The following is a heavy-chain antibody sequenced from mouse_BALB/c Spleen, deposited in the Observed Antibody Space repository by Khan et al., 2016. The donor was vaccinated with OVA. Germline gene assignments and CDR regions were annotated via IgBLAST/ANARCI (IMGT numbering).Heavy chain of an antibody. V-gene: IGHV1-22*01. CDR2: INPNNGGT. CDR1: GYTFTEYT. CDR3: ARREYYAYFWFFDV. Sequence: VQLQQSGPELVKPGASVKISCKTSGYTFTEYTMHWVKQSHGKSLEWIGRINPNNGGTSYNQKFKGKATLTVDTSSTTAYMELRSLTSEDSAVYYCARREYYAYFWFFDVWGAGTTVTVSS. D-gene: IGHD1-2*01. J-gene: IGHJ1*01.